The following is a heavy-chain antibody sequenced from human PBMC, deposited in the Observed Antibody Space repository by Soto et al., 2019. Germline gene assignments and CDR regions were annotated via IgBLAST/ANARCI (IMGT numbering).Heavy chain of an antibody. D-gene: IGHD3-3*01. CDR2: IYYSGST. J-gene: IGHJ6*02. V-gene: IGHV4-30-4*01. CDR1: GGSISSGGYY. Sequence: SETLSLTCTVSGGSISSGGYYWSWIRQPPGKGLEWIGYIYYSGSTYYNPSLKSRVTISVDTSKNQFSLKLSSVTAADTAVYYCASASTYYDFWSGLSPLGVWGQGTTVTVSS. CDR3: ASASTYYDFWSGLSPLGV.